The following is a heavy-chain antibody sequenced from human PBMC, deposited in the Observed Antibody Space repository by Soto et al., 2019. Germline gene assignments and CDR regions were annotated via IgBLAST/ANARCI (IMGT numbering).Heavy chain of an antibody. CDR2: INPNSGGT. V-gene: IGHV1-2*02. CDR3: ARVIAAAGTFSWFDP. J-gene: IGHJ5*02. CDR1: GYTFTGYY. Sequence: QVQLVQSGAEVKKPGASVKVSCKASGYTFTGYYMHWVRQAPGQGLEWMGWINPNSGGTNYAQKFQGRVTMTRDTSISTAYMELSRLRSDDTAVYYCARVIAAAGTFSWFDPWGQGTLVTVSS. D-gene: IGHD6-13*01.